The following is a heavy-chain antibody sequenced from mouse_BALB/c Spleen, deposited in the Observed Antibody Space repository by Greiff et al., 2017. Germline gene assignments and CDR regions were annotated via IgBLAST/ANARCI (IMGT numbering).Heavy chain of an antibody. CDR3: ARGGETTVVDYYAMDY. CDR2: ISSGSSTI. V-gene: IGHV5-17*02. D-gene: IGHD1-1*01. CDR1: GFTFSSFG. J-gene: IGHJ4*01. Sequence: EVKVVESGGGLVQPGGSRKLSCAASGFTFSSFGMHWVRQAPEKGLEWVAYISSGSSTIYYADTVKGRFTISRDNPKNTLFLQMTSLRSEDTAMYYCARGGETTVVDYYAMDYWGQGTSVTVSS.